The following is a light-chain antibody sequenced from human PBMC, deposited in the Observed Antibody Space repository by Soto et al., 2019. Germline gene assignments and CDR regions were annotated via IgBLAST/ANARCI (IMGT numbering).Light chain of an antibody. J-gene: IGKJ2*01. CDR1: QSIVRW. CDR3: QKYNDYST. Sequence: DIQMTQSPSTLSASVGGRVTITCRASQSIVRWMAWYQQKPGKAPKLLIYDASSLQSGVPSRFSGSGSGTEFTLTISSLHPDDFATYYCQKYNDYSTFGQGTKVDIK. CDR2: DAS. V-gene: IGKV1-5*01.